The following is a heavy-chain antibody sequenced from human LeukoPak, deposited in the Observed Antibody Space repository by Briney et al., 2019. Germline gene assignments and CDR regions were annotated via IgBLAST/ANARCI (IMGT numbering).Heavy chain of an antibody. CDR3: AKALSTSSAGVDR. CDR1: GFTFSSYA. V-gene: IGHV3-23*01. Sequence: GGSLRLSCAASGFTFSSYAMSWVRQAPGRGLEWVSSISESGGSTYYADSVKGRFFISRDKSKNTLYLQLNSLRAEDTAVYFCAKALSTSSAGVDRWGQGTLVTVSS. D-gene: IGHD2-2*01. CDR2: ISESGGST. J-gene: IGHJ5*02.